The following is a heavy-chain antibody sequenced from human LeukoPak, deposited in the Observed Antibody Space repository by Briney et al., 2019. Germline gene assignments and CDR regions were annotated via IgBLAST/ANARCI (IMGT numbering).Heavy chain of an antibody. V-gene: IGHV4-4*07. J-gene: IGHJ6*02. Sequence: SETLSLICNVSVGSLSIYYWTWIRHPAGKGLEWVGRLYSSGTNTYNPSLKSRVDMSVDTSTNQISLKLSSVTASGTAVYYCARVSPIAVAGSSYYYAMDVWGQGNTVSVSS. CDR1: VGSLSIYY. D-gene: IGHD6-19*01. CDR2: LYSSGTN. CDR3: ARVSPIAVAGSSYYYAMDV.